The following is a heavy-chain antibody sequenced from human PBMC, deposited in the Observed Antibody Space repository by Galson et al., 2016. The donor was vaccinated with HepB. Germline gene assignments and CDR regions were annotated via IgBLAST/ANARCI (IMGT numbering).Heavy chain of an antibody. V-gene: IGHV4-39*01. CDR1: AGSIGSSGFS. J-gene: IGHJ4*02. CDR2: VYRGRT. Sequence: SETLSLTCSVSAGSIGSSGFSWGWIRQPPGKGLEWIGTVYRGRTYYNPSLEGRVTISVAVSTDLLFLKLTSVTAADTAVYYCARAGLLTEASFDYWGQGALAAVTS. CDR3: ARAGLLTEASFDY. D-gene: IGHD2-15*01.